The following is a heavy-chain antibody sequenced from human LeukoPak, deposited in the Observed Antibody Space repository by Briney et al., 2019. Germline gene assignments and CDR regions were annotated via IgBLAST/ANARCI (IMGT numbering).Heavy chain of an antibody. V-gene: IGHV4-4*07. CDR1: GGSNHKCY. D-gene: IGHD5-24*01. CDR2: IYTSGST. Sequence: SETVSLTCTVSGGSNHKCYENWIRQPAGKRLEWIGRIYTSGSTNYNPSLKSRVTMSLDTANNQFSLKLTSVTAADTAIYHCVRERQDGRLGLQLWGQGTLVTVSS. J-gene: IGHJ1*01. CDR3: VRERQDGRLGLQL.